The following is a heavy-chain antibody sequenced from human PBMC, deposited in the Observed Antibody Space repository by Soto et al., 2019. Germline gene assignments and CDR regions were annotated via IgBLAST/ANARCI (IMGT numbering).Heavy chain of an antibody. CDR1: GGTFSSYA. Sequence: QVQLVQSGAEVKKPGSSVKVSCKASGGTFSSYAISWVRQAPGQGLEWMGGIIPIFGTANYAQKFQGRVTITADESTSTAYMELSSLRSEDTAVYYCARARRAAARGYYYYYYGMDVWGQGTTVTVSS. CDR2: IIPIFGTA. D-gene: IGHD6-6*01. J-gene: IGHJ6*02. CDR3: ARARRAAARGYYYYYYGMDV. V-gene: IGHV1-69*12.